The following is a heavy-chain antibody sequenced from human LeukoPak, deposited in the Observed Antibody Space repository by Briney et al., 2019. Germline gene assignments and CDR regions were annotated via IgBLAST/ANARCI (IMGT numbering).Heavy chain of an antibody. CDR3: AREGRAYDFWSGYYIFYFDY. CDR2: INWNGGTT. V-gene: IGHV3-20*04. CDR1: GFTFDDYG. Sequence: GGSLRLSCAASGFTFDDYGMSWVRQAPGKGLERVSGINWNGGTTGYADSVKGRFTISRDNAKNSLYLQMNSLRAEDTALYYCAREGRAYDFWSGYYIFYFDYWGQGTLVTVSS. J-gene: IGHJ4*02. D-gene: IGHD3-3*01.